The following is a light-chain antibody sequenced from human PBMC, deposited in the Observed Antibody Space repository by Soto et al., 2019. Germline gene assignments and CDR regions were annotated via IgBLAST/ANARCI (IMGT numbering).Light chain of an antibody. J-gene: IGLJ1*01. CDR2: DVN. V-gene: IGLV2-14*03. Sequence: QSALTQPASVSGSPGQSITISCTGTSSDVGAYNYVSWYQQYPGEAPKLMIYDVNNRPSGVSNRLSGSKSGNTASLTVSGLQAEDEADYYCSSYAGSNNFEVFGTGTKVTVL. CDR3: SSYAGSNNFEV. CDR1: SSDVGAYNY.